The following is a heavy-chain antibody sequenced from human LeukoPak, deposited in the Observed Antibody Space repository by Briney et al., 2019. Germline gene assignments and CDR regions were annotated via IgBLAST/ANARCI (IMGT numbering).Heavy chain of an antibody. CDR1: GGSITTYY. V-gene: IGHV4-4*07. CDR3: ARGPYGDKDHYYFDY. D-gene: IGHD4-23*01. CDR2: IYTSGSA. Sequence: SETLSLTCTVSGGSITTYYYSWIRQPAGKGLEWIGRIYTSGSANYDPSLQSRVTMSVGTSKTQFSLNLRSVTAADTAVYYCARGPYGDKDHYYFDYWGQGILVTVSS. J-gene: IGHJ4*02.